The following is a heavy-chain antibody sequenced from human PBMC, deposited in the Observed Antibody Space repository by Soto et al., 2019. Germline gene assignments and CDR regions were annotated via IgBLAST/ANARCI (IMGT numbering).Heavy chain of an antibody. D-gene: IGHD1-26*01. CDR1: GFTLSSHA. CDR2: ILSDGSNK. J-gene: IGHJ4*02. CDR3: ARDDEGGSDCDLGY. V-gene: IGHV3-30-3*01. Sequence: QVQLVESGGGVVQTGRSLRLSCAVSGFTLSSHAMHWVRQAPGKGLEWVALILSDGSNKYYADSVKGRFTTSRDNSKNTMYLEMKSVGVEDTAVDYSARDDEGGSDCDLGYWGQGDLVTVSS.